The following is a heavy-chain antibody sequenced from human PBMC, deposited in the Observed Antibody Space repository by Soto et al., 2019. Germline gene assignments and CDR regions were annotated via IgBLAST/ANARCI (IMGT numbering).Heavy chain of an antibody. V-gene: IGHV3-48*01. CDR2: ISSSSSTI. Sequence: PGGSLRLSCAASGFTFSSYSMNWVRQAPGKGLEWVSYISSSSSTIYYAGSVKGRFTISRDNAKNSLYLQMNSLRAEDTAVYYCARDIYCSGGSCAEYAYWGQGTLVTVSS. CDR3: ARDIYCSGGSCAEYAY. J-gene: IGHJ4*02. CDR1: GFTFSSYS. D-gene: IGHD2-15*01.